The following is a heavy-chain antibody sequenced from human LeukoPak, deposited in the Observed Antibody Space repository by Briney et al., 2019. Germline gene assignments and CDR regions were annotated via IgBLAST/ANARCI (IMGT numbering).Heavy chain of an antibody. CDR2: ISGSGGST. V-gene: IGHV3-23*01. J-gene: IGHJ4*02. CDR1: GFTFSSYA. CDR3: AKDYYDSSGFYLIDY. D-gene: IGHD3-22*01. Sequence: GGSLRLSWAASGFTFSSYAMSWVRQAPGKGLEWVSTISGSGGSTYYADSVKGRFTISRDNSKNTLYLHMNSLRAEDAALYYCAKDYYDSSGFYLIDYWGQGTLVTVSS.